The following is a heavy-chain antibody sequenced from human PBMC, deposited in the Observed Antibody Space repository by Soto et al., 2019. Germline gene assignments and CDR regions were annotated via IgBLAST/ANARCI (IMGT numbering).Heavy chain of an antibody. D-gene: IGHD3-10*01. CDR2: IYWDDDK. J-gene: IGHJ3*02. CDR1: GFSLSTSGVG. V-gene: IGHV2-5*02. CDR3: ATSDVLLWFGETDAFDI. Sequence: SGPTLVNPTQTLTLTCTFSGFSLSTSGVGVGWKRQPPGKALEWLALIYWDDDKRYSPSLKSRLTITKDTSKNQVVLTMTNMDPVDTATYYCATSDVLLWFGETDAFDIWGQGTMVTVSS.